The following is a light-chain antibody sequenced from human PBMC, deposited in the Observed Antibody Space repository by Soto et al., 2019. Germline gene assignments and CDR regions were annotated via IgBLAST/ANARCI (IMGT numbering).Light chain of an antibody. CDR3: QQYNSYSPS. V-gene: IGKV1-5*01. CDR2: DAS. J-gene: IGKJ1*01. CDR1: QSISSW. Sequence: DIQMTQSPSTLSASVGDRVTITCRASQSISSWLAWYQQKPGKAPKLLIYDASSLESGVPSRFSGSGSGTEFTLTIRSLQPDDFATYYCQQYNSYSPSLGQGTKVDIK.